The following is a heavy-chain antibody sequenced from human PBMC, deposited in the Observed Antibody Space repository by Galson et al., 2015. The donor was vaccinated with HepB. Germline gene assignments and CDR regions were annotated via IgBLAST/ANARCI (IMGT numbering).Heavy chain of an antibody. V-gene: IGHV1-18*04. CDR1: GYTFTNYG. J-gene: IGHJ6*02. D-gene: IGHD1-1*01. Sequence: SVKASCKASGYTFTNYGFTWVRQAPGQGLEWMGWIGAYNGDTRYAPKMQGRVTLTADTSTSTAYMELRSLRSDDTAVYYCARTTKIHYYYAMDVWGQGATVTVSS. CDR2: IGAYNGDT. CDR3: ARTTKIHYYYAMDV.